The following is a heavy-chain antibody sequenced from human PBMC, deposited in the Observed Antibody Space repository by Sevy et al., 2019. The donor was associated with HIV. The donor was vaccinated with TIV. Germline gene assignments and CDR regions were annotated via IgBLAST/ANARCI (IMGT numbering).Heavy chain of an antibody. CDR3: AGGNAWRRGYS. Sequence: SETLSLTCTVSGGSITSLYWNWIRQPPGKGLEWIANIYYNGHINYNPSLKSRVTLTLDTSKNQFFLRLSSVTAADTAMYYCAGGNAWRRGYSWGRGTLVTVSS. J-gene: IGHJ4*02. CDR1: GGSITSLY. D-gene: IGHD5-12*01. V-gene: IGHV4-59*08. CDR2: IYYNGHI.